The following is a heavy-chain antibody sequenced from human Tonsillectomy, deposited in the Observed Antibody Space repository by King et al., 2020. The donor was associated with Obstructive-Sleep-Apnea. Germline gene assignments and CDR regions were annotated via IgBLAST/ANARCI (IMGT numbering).Heavy chain of an antibody. V-gene: IGHV3-49*03. D-gene: IGHD2-15*01. J-gene: IGHJ6*02. Sequence: QLVQSGGDLVQPGRSLRLSCTASGFTFGDFALSWFRQAPGKGLEWVGFIRSKDYGGTTDYAASVKGRFTISRDDSKSIAYLQMNSLKAEDTAVYYCTSYCSGGTCSVFYYYAMDVWGQGTTVTVSS. CDR1: GFTFGDFA. CDR3: TSYCSGGTCSVFYYYAMDV. CDR2: IRSKDYGGTT.